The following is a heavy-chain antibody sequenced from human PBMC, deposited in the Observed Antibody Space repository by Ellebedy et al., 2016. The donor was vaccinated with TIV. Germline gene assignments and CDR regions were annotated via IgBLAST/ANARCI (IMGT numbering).Heavy chain of an antibody. CDR3: ARDGVTTRFSLFDY. Sequence: PGGSLRLSCAASGFTFSTYWMNWVRQAPGKGLEWVANIKQDGSEKNYVDSVKGRFTISRDNAKNSLYLQIKSLRVEDTAVYYCARDGVTTRFSLFDYWGQGTLVTVSS. CDR2: IKQDGSEK. J-gene: IGHJ4*02. V-gene: IGHV3-7*01. D-gene: IGHD4-11*01. CDR1: GFTFSTYW.